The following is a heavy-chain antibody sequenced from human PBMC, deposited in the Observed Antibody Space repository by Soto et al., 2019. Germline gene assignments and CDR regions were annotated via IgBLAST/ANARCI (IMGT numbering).Heavy chain of an antibody. Sequence: ASVKVSCKASGYTFTVYYMHWVRQAPGQGLEWMGWINPNSGGTNYAQKFQGWVTMTRDTSISTAYMELSRLRSDDTAVYYCARGSGYGRYWFDPWGQGTLVTVSS. D-gene: IGHD5-12*01. CDR3: ARGSGYGRYWFDP. V-gene: IGHV1-2*04. J-gene: IGHJ5*02. CDR2: INPNSGGT. CDR1: GYTFTVYY.